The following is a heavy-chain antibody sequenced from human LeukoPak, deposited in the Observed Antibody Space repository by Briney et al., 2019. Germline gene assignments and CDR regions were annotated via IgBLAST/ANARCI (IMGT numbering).Heavy chain of an antibody. D-gene: IGHD6-13*01. CDR1: GGSISSSSYY. Sequence: SETLSLTCTVSGGSISSSSYYWGWIRQPPGKGLEWIGSIYYSGSTYYNPSLKSRVTISVDTSKNQFSLKLSSVTAADTAVYYCARGRAAAHPYGMDVWGQGTTVTVSS. CDR3: ARGRAAAHPYGMDV. V-gene: IGHV4-39*07. CDR2: IYYSGST. J-gene: IGHJ6*02.